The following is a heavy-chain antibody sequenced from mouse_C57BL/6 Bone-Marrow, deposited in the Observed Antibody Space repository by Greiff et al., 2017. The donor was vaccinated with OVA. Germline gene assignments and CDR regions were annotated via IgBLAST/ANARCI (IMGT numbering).Heavy chain of an antibody. CDR1: GYTFTSYW. J-gene: IGHJ2*01. Sequence: QVQLQQPGAELVRPGTSVKLSCKASGYTFTSYWMHWVKQRPGQGLEWIGVIDPSDSYTNYNQKFKGKATLTVDTSSSTAYMQLSSLTSEDSAVYYGARSGGNNGYFDYWGQGTTLTVSS. V-gene: IGHV1-59*01. CDR3: ARSGGNNGYFDY. D-gene: IGHD1-1*02. CDR2: IDPSDSYT.